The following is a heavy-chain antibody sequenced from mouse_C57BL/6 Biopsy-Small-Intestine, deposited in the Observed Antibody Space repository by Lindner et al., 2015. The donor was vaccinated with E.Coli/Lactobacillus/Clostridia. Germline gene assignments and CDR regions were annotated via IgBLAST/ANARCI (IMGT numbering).Heavy chain of an antibody. J-gene: IGHJ1*03. Sequence: VQLQESGAELARPGASVKLSCKASGYTFTSYGISWVKQRTGQGLEWIGEIYPRSGNTYYNEKFKGKATLTADKSSSTAYMELRSLTSEDSAVYFCARYDDGYLYWYFDVWGTGTTVTVSS. CDR1: GYTFTSYG. CDR2: IYPRSGNT. D-gene: IGHD2-3*01. V-gene: IGHV1-81*01. CDR3: ARYDDGYLYWYFDV.